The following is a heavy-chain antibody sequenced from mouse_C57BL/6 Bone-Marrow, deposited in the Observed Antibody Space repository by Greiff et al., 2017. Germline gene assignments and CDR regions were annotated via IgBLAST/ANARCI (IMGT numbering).Heavy chain of an antibody. CDR3: TTTGSSYAMDY. Sequence: DVHLVESGAELVRPGASVKLSCTASGFNIKDDYMHWVKQRPEQGLEWIGWIDPENGDTEYASKFQGKATITADTSSNTAYLQLSSLTSEDTAVYYCTTTGSSYAMDYWGQGTSVTVSS. D-gene: IGHD1-1*01. J-gene: IGHJ4*01. CDR1: GFNIKDDY. V-gene: IGHV14-4*01. CDR2: IDPENGDT.